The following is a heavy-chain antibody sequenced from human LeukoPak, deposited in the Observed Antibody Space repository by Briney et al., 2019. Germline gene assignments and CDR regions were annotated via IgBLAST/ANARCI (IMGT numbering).Heavy chain of an antibody. CDR3: ARDQGGYSSSVFDY. Sequence: SETLSLTCTVSGGSISSYYWSWLRQPPGKGLEWIGYIYYSGSTNYNPSLKSRVTISVDTSKNQYSLKLSSVTAADTAVYYCARDQGGYSSSVFDYWGQGTLVTVSS. D-gene: IGHD6-13*01. J-gene: IGHJ4*02. CDR2: IYYSGST. V-gene: IGHV4-59*12. CDR1: GGSISSYY.